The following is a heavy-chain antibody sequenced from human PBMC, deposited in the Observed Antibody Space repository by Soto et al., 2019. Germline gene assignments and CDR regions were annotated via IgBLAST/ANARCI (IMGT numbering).Heavy chain of an antibody. CDR3: ARQPDYDSSGYVPLFDY. CDR1: GGSISSRSYY. Sequence: SETLSLTCTVSGGSISSRSYYWGWIRQPPGKGLEWIGTISYSGSTYYNPSLKSRVTISVDTSKNQFSLKLSSVTAADTAVYYCARQPDYDSSGYVPLFDYWGQGTLVTVSS. J-gene: IGHJ4*02. CDR2: ISYSGST. D-gene: IGHD3-22*01. V-gene: IGHV4-39*01.